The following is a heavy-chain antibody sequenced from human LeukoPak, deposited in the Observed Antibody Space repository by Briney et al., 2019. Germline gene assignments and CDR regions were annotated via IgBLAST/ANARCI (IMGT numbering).Heavy chain of an antibody. V-gene: IGHV4-61*02. D-gene: IGHD3-10*01. CDR3: ARELLLWFGGTNWFDP. J-gene: IGHJ5*02. CDR2: IYTSGST. Sequence: SETLSLTCTVSGGSISSGSYYWSWIRQPAGKGLEWIGRIYTSGSTNYNPSLKSRVTISVDTSKNQFSLKLSSVTAADTAVYYCARELLLWFGGTNWFDPWGQGTLVTVSS. CDR1: GGSISSGSYY.